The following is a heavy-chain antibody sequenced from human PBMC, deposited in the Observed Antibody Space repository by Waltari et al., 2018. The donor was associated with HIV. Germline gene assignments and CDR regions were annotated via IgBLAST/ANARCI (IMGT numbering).Heavy chain of an antibody. CDR2: IYYSGST. CDR1: GGSISSSSYY. Sequence: QLQLQESGPGLVKPSETLSLTCTVSGGSISSSSYYWGWIRQPPGQGLEWIGSIYYSGSTYYNPSLKSRVTISVDTSKNQFSLKLSSVTAADTAVYYCARVEGYSSGWSPVLGYYFDYWGQGTLVTVSS. V-gene: IGHV4-39*07. CDR3: ARVEGYSSGWSPVLGYYFDY. D-gene: IGHD6-19*01. J-gene: IGHJ4*02.